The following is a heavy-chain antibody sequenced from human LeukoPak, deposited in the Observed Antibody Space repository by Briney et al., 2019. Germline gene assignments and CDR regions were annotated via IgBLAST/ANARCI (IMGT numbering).Heavy chain of an antibody. D-gene: IGHD2-2*01. CDR1: GFTFRNAW. CDR3: TTDCSSTSCYGDGAFDI. CDR2: IKKTTDGGTT. V-gene: IGHV3-15*01. Sequence: GGSLRLSCAASGFTFRNAWMSWVRQAPGKGLEWVGRIKKTTDGGTTDYGAPVKGRFTTSRDDSKNTVHLQVNSLKIEDTAVYYCTTDCSSTSCYGDGAFDIWGQGTMVTVSS. J-gene: IGHJ3*02.